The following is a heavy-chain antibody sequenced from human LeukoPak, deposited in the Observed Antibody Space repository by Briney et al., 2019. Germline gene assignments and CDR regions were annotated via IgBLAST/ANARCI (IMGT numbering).Heavy chain of an antibody. CDR3: AREPPIAAAGTSYFDY. Sequence: SQTLSLTCTVSGGSISSGSYDWSWIRQPAGKGLEWIGRIYTSGSTNYNPSLKSRVTISVDTSKNQFSLKLSSVTAADTAVYYCAREPPIAAAGTSYFDYWGQGTLVTVSS. CDR1: GGSISSGSYD. J-gene: IGHJ4*02. CDR2: IYTSGST. D-gene: IGHD6-13*01. V-gene: IGHV4-61*02.